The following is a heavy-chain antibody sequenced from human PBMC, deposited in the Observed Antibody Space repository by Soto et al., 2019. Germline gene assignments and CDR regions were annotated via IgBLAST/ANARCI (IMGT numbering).Heavy chain of an antibody. CDR3: ARLQWPSKGAFDI. V-gene: IGHV1-8*01. CDR2: MNPNSGNT. Sequence: GASVKVSCKASGYTFTSYDINWVRQATGQGLEWMGWMNPNSGNTGYAQKFQGRVTMARNTSISTAYMELSSLRSEDTAVYYCARLQWPSKGAFDIWGQGTMVTVSS. J-gene: IGHJ3*02. CDR1: GYTFTSYD. D-gene: IGHD6-19*01.